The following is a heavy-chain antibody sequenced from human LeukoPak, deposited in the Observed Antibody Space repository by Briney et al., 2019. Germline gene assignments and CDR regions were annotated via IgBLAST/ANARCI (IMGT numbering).Heavy chain of an antibody. CDR1: GFSFNDYW. J-gene: IGHJ4*02. Sequence: GGSLRLSCAASGFSFNDYWMSWVRQAPGKGLEWVANIKQDGSEKYYVDSVKGRFIIFRDNAKNSLFLQMNSLRVDDTAVYYCATSRWLQLAYWGQGTRVTVSS. V-gene: IGHV3-7*01. CDR3: ATSRWLQLAY. D-gene: IGHD5-24*01. CDR2: IKQDGSEK.